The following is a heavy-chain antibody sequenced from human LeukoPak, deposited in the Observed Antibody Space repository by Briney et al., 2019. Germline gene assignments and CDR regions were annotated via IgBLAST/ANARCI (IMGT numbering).Heavy chain of an antibody. CDR1: EFTFSSYG. J-gene: IGHJ4*02. D-gene: IGHD1-26*01. CDR2: IRNDGSNK. Sequence: PGGSLRLSCAASEFTFSSYGMHWVRQAPGKGLEWVAFIRNDGSNKYYADSVKGRFTISRDNFKKTMFLEMNSLRTEDTAVYHCAKDRRVGATDYFDYWGQGTQVTVST. V-gene: IGHV3-30*02. CDR3: AKDRRVGATDYFDY.